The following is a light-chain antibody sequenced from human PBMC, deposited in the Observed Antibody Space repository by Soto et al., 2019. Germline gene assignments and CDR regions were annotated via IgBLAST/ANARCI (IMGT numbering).Light chain of an antibody. J-gene: IGKJ1*01. CDR3: QRYRSSPWT. CDR2: GAS. Sequence: ERVLIPAAATSSITKGERATLSCRASQSVSSSYLAWYQQKPGQAPRLLIYGASSRATGIPDRFSGSGSGTDFTLTISSLEPEDFAVYFWQRYRSSPWTSGQGTTV. CDR1: QSVSSSY. V-gene: IGKV3-20*01.